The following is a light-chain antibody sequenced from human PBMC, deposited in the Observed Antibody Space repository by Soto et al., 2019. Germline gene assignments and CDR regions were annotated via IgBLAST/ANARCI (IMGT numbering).Light chain of an antibody. CDR2: WAS. J-gene: IGKJ2*01. CDR3: QQYYNIPYT. V-gene: IGKV4-1*01. CDR1: QSIFYSSNNKNY. Sequence: DIVMTQSPDSPAVSLGERATINCKSSQSIFYSSNNKNYLAWYQQRPGQPPKLLIYWASTRESGVPDRFSGSGSGADFTLTISSLRAEDVAVYYCQQYYNIPYTFGQGTKLEI.